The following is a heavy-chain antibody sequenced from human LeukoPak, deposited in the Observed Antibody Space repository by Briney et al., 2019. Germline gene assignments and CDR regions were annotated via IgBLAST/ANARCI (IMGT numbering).Heavy chain of an antibody. V-gene: IGHV4-39*01. J-gene: IGHJ4*02. CDR2: IYYSGST. Sequence: KPSETLSLTCTVSGGSISSSSYYWGWIRQPPGKGLEWIGSIYYSGSTYYNPSLKSRVTISVDTSKNQFSLKLSSVTAADTAVYYCAGNLWWAYYDYVWGSYRSPHQEVWGQGTLVTVSS. CDR1: GGSISSSSYY. D-gene: IGHD3-16*02. CDR3: AGNLWWAYYDYVWGSYRSPHQEV.